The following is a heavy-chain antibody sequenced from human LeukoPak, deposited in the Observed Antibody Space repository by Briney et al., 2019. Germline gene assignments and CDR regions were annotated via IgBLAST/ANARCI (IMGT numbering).Heavy chain of an antibody. V-gene: IGHV6-1*01. J-gene: IGHJ4*02. Sequence: SQTLSLTCAISGDSVSSNSAAWNWIRQSPSRGLEWLGGTYYRSKWYNDYAVSVKSRITINPDTSKNQFSLQLNSVTPEDTAVYYCAISYYYDSSGYSTPFDYWGQGTLVTVSS. CDR1: GDSVSSNSAA. CDR3: AISYYYDSSGYSTPFDY. D-gene: IGHD3-22*01. CDR2: TYYRSKWYN.